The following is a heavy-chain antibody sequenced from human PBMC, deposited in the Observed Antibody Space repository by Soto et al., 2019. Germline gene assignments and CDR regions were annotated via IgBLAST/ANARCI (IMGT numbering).Heavy chain of an antibody. CDR1: GFTFSTYS. D-gene: IGHD1-26*01. CDR3: ARDRLVGAAPFVY. J-gene: IGHJ4*02. V-gene: IGHV3-48*02. CDR2: ISSSSITT. Sequence: PGGSLRLSCAASGFTFSTYSMNWVRQAPGKGLEWVSYISSSSITTHYADSVKGRFTISRDNAKNSLYLQMNSLTDEDTAVYYCARDRLVGAAPFVYWGQGTLVTVSS.